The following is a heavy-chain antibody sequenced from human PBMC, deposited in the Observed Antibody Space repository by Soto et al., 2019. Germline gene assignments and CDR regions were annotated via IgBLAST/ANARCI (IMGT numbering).Heavy chain of an antibody. CDR3: AGGRWELLYY. Sequence: EVQLVESGGGLVQPGGSLRLSCAASGFTVSKKYMNWVRQALGKGLEWVSVIYSGGTTYYTESVEDRFIISRDNAKSTLYLQINNLRAEDTAIYSCAGGRWELLYYRGQGTLVTVSS. D-gene: IGHD1-26*01. V-gene: IGHV3-66*01. CDR2: IYSGGTT. J-gene: IGHJ4*02. CDR1: GFTVSKKY.